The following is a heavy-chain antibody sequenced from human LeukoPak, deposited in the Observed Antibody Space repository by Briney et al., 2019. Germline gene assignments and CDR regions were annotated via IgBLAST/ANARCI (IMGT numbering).Heavy chain of an antibody. CDR2: ITSGSSYI. CDR1: GFTFSSYN. Sequence: GGSLRLSCAASGFTFSSYNMNWVRQAPGKGLEWVSSITSGSSYIYYADSVKGRFTISRDNAKNSLYLQMNSLRAEDTAVYYCAKRRGLELLYYYYMDVWGKGTTVTVSS. V-gene: IGHV3-21*01. D-gene: IGHD1-7*01. J-gene: IGHJ6*03. CDR3: AKRRGLELLYYYYMDV.